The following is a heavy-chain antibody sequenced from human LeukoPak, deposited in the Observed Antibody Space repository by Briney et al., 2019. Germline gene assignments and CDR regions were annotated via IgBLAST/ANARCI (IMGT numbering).Heavy chain of an antibody. J-gene: IGHJ6*02. CDR3: AREWPFLEWFAYHYYYGMDV. D-gene: IGHD3-3*02. Sequence: GGSLRLSCAASGFTFSSYWMSWVRQAPGKGLEWVANIKQDGSEKYYVDSVKGRFTISRDNAKNSLYLQMNSLRAEDTAVYYCAREWPFLEWFAYHYYYGMDVWGQGTTVTVSS. V-gene: IGHV3-7*01. CDR2: IKQDGSEK. CDR1: GFTFSSYW.